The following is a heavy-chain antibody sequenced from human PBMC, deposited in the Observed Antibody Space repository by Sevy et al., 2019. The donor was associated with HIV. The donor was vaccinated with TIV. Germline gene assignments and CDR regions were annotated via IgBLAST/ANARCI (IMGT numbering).Heavy chain of an antibody. CDR2: IYPGDSDT. CDR1: GYSFTSYW. CDR3: ARLRYSYGFHTGDYYFDY. V-gene: IGHV5-51*01. D-gene: IGHD5-18*01. J-gene: IGHJ4*02. Sequence: GESLKISCKGSGYSFTSYWIGWVRQMPGKGLEWMGIIYPGDSDTRYSPSFQGQVTISADKSISTAYLQWSSLKASDTAMYYCARLRYSYGFHTGDYYFDYWGQGTLVTVSS.